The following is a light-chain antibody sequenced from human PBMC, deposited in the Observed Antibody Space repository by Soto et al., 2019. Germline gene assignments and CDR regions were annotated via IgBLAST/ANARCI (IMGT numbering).Light chain of an antibody. Sequence: QSALTQPPSASGSPGQSVTLSCTGTSSDVGGYNYVSWYQQHPGEAPKLMIYEVSKRPSGVPDRFSGSKSGNTASLTVSGLQAEDEADYYCSSYAGSNNVVFGGGTKLTVL. J-gene: IGLJ3*02. V-gene: IGLV2-8*01. CDR3: SSYAGSNNVV. CDR1: SSDVGGYNY. CDR2: EVS.